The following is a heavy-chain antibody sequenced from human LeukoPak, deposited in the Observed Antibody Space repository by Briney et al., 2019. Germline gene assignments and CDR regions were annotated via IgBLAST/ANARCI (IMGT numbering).Heavy chain of an antibody. Sequence: GGSLRLSCAASGFTFSSYAMHWVRQAPGKGLEWVAVISYDGSNKYYADSVKGRFTISRDNSKNTLYLQMNSLRAEDTAVYYXXXXXXXXXXXXXXXXIGPDYYYGMDVWGQGTTVTVSS. D-gene: IGHD3-10*01. V-gene: IGHV3-30-3*01. CDR2: ISYDGSNK. J-gene: IGHJ6*02. CDR3: XXXXXXXXXXXXXXXIGPDYYYGMDV. CDR1: GFTFSSYA.